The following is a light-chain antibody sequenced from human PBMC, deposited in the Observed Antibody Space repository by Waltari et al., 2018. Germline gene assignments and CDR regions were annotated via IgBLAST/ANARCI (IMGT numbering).Light chain of an antibody. CDR2: DAS. Sequence: DIQMTQSPSSLSASVGDRVTITCQATQDINNFLNWYQQKLGRAPSTLIYDASNLETGVTARFSGSGSETHFTLTISSLQTEDSATYYCQQYDTLPPSFGGGTKVEI. V-gene: IGKV1-33*01. CDR1: QDINNF. CDR3: QQYDTLPPS. J-gene: IGKJ4*01.